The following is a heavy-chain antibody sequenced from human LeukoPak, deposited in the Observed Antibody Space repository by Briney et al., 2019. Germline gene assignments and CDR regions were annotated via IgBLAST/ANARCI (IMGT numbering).Heavy chain of an antibody. CDR2: IKQDGSEK. CDR1: GFTFSSYA. D-gene: IGHD3-16*02. J-gene: IGHJ4*02. CDR3: ARSGPLYYDYVWGSYRPSYYFDY. Sequence: GGSLRLSCAASGFTFSSYAMSWVRQAPGKGLEWVANIKQDGSEKYYVDSVKGRFTISRDNAKNSLYLQMNSLRAEDTAVYYCARSGPLYYDYVWGSYRPSYYFDYWGQGTLVTVSS. V-gene: IGHV3-7*01.